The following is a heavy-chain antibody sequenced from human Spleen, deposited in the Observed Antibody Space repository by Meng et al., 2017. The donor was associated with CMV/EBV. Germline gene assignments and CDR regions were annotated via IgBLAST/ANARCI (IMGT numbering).Heavy chain of an antibody. CDR2: VYSGAIGT. D-gene: IGHD3-10*01. CDR3: AKDLGRGYYYGMDV. CDR1: GFTFSNYA. V-gene: IGHV3-23*03. J-gene: IGHJ6*02. Sequence: LSLTCAASGFTFSNYAMSWVRQAPGKGLEWVSVVYSGAIGTYYADSVKGRVTISRDNSKSTLYLQMNSLRADDTAVYYCAKDLGRGYYYGMDVWSRGTTVTVSS.